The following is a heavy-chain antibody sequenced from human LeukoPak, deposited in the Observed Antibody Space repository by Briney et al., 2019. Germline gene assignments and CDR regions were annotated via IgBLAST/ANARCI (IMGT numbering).Heavy chain of an antibody. CDR1: GGSISSYY. J-gene: IGHJ4*01. Sequence: SEALSLTCTVSGGSISSYYWSWIRQPPGKGLEWIGYISSSGSTNYNPSLESRVTISGDTSKNQFSLKLTSVTAADTAVYYCARLYSSSLARVFDYWGAGNLVTVSS. V-gene: IGHV4-59*01. CDR3: ARLYSSSLARVFDY. CDR2: ISSSGST. D-gene: IGHD4-11*01.